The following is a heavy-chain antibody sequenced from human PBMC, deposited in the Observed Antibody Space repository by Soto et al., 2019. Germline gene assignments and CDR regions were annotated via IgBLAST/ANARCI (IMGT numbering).Heavy chain of an antibody. CDR1: GFSFSSSA. CDR3: ARGVRGSGWSTTLYYYYGVDV. D-gene: IGHD6-19*01. J-gene: IGHJ6*02. Sequence: GGSLRLSCAASGFSFSSSAMSWVRQAPGKRLEWVSTFRESGGTTHYADPVKGRFTISRDTSNNILFLQMNSLRAEDTAVYYCARGVRGSGWSTTLYYYYGVDVWGQGTTVTVSS. V-gene: IGHV3-23*01. CDR2: FRESGGTT.